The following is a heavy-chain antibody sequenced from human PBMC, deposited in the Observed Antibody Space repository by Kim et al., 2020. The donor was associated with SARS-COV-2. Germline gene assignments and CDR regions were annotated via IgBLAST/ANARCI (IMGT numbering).Heavy chain of an antibody. CDR3: ARGLPPSGYGMDV. Sequence: YATTVQGRSTIAEAEATSTAYMELSSLRSEDTAVYYCARGLPPSGYGMDVWGQGTTVTVSS. V-gene: IGHV1-69*01. D-gene: IGHD5-18*01. J-gene: IGHJ6*02.